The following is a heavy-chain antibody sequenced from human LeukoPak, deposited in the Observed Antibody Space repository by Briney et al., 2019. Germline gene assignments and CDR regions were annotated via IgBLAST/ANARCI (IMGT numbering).Heavy chain of an antibody. V-gene: IGHV1-69*04. Sequence: SVKVSCKTSGGTFNNYAIRWVRQAPGQSLEWMGRVVPMFGVRNYPQTFRGRVNITEDKATNTVYMELRSLRAEDTAIYYCATEPSRSYRFDHLDFWGLGTPVTVSS. CDR3: ATEPSRSYRFDHLDF. CDR1: GGTFNNYA. D-gene: IGHD5-12*01. CDR2: VVPMFGVR. J-gene: IGHJ4*02.